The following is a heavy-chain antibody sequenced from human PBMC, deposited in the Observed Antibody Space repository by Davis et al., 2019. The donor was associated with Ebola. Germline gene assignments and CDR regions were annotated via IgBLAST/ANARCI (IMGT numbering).Heavy chain of an antibody. V-gene: IGHV3-7*01. J-gene: IGHJ4*02. CDR3: ARDCSGGSCYSGFDY. D-gene: IGHD2-15*01. Sequence: GWSLRLSCAASGFTFSSYWMSWVRQAPGKGLEWVANIKQDGSEKYYVDSVKGRFTISRDNAKNSLYLQMNSLRAEDTAVYYCARDCSGGSCYSGFDYWGQGTLVTVSS. CDR2: IKQDGSEK. CDR1: GFTFSSYW.